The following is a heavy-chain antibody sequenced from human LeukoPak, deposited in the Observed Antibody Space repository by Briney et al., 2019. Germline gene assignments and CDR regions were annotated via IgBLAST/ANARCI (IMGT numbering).Heavy chain of an antibody. CDR2: ISSNGGST. CDR3: AKGGKWDVTPFDY. CDR1: GFTFSNYA. D-gene: IGHD1-26*01. V-gene: IGHV3-64*04. Sequence: GGSLRLSCSASGFTFSNYALHWVRQAPGKGLEYVSAISSNGGSTDYAESVKGRFTISRDNSKNTLYLQVNSLRAEDTAVYYCAKGGKWDVTPFDYWGQGTLVTVSS. J-gene: IGHJ4*02.